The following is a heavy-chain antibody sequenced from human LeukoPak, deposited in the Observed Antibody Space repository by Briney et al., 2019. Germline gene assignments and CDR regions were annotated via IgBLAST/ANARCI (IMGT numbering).Heavy chain of an antibody. CDR1: GGSISSGGYY. CDR2: IYHSGST. D-gene: IGHD3-22*01. CDR3: ASTYYYDSSGSDGAFDI. V-gene: IGHV4-30-2*01. Sequence: PSQTLSLTCTVSGGSISSGGYYWSWIRQPPGKGLEWIGYIYHSGSTYYNPSLKSRVTISVDRSKNQFSLKLSSVTAADTAVYYCASTYYYDSSGSDGAFDIWGQGTMVTVSS. J-gene: IGHJ3*02.